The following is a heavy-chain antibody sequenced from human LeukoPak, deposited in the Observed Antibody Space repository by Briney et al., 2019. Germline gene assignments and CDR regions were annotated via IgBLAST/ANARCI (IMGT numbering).Heavy chain of an antibody. V-gene: IGHV3-30*19. CDR1: GFTFSSYG. CDR3: AKRPDDYSYGMDV. J-gene: IGHJ6*02. Sequence: QPGRSLRLSCAASGFTFSSYGMHWVRQAPGKGLEWVAVILYDGSNQYYADSVKGRFTVSRDNSKNTLYLQMNSLRPEDTAVYYCAKRPDDYSYGMDVWGQGTTVTVSS. CDR2: ILYDGSNQ.